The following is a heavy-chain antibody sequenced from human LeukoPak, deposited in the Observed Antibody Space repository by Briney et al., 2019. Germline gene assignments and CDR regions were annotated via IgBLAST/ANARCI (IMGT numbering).Heavy chain of an antibody. CDR1: GFTVSSNY. Sequence: GGSLRLSCAASGFTVSSNYMSWVRQAPGKGLEWVGFIRSKAYGGTTEYAASVKGRFTISRDDSKSIAYLQMNSLKTEDTAVYYCTRGVGATTVFDYWGQGTLVTVSS. D-gene: IGHD1-26*01. V-gene: IGHV3-49*04. J-gene: IGHJ4*02. CDR2: IRSKAYGGTT. CDR3: TRGVGATTVFDY.